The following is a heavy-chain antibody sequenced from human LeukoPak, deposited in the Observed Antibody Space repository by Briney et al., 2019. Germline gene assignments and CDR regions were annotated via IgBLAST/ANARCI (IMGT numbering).Heavy chain of an antibody. D-gene: IGHD4-17*01. CDR3: AKGLGDYDDFRLGF. CDR2: IPYDGSDK. J-gene: IGHJ4*02. CDR1: IFSFSTFG. Sequence: GGSLRLSCAASIFSFSTFGFHWVRQAPGKGLEWVAFIPYDGSDKYYADSVKGRFTVSRDNSKNTLYLHMNSLRVEDTAVYYCAKGLGDYDDFRLGFWGQGTLVTVSS. V-gene: IGHV3-30*02.